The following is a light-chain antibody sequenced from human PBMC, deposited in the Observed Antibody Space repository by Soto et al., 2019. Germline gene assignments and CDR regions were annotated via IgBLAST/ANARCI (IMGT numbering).Light chain of an antibody. CDR1: QDIGSV. V-gene: IGKV1-8*01. J-gene: IGKJ5*01. Sequence: AIRMTQSPSSLSASILDRCTISFRASQDIGSVLAWYQQKPGTAPKVLISGASDLHGGVPSRFSGSGSRTDFTLTITHLQSEDFATYYCQHYLNYPITFGQGTRLEIK. CDR2: GAS. CDR3: QHYLNYPIT.